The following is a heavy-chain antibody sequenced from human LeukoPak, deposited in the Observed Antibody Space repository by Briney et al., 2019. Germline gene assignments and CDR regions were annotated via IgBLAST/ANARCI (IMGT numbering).Heavy chain of an antibody. CDR2: ISWDGGST. V-gene: IGHV3-43D*03. D-gene: IGHD4-17*01. J-gene: IGHJ4*02. CDR3: AKDLTVNDYGDYGVDY. Sequence: GGSLRLSCAASGFTFSNYAMSWVRQAPGKGLEWVSLISWDGGSTYYADSVKGRFTISRDNSKNSLYLQMNSLRAEDTALYYCAKDLTVNDYGDYGVDYWGQGTLVTVSS. CDR1: GFTFSNYA.